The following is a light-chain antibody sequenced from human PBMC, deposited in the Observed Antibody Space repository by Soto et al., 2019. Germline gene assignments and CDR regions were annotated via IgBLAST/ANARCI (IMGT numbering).Light chain of an antibody. CDR1: QTVTSNY. Sequence: EIVLTQSPGTLSLSPGERATLSCRASQTVTSNYLAWYQRKPGQAPRLLIYGASSRATDIPDRFSGSGSGTDSTLTITRLEPEDFAVDFCQQYAGSPSTFGQGTKVEIK. J-gene: IGKJ1*01. CDR3: QQYAGSPST. V-gene: IGKV3-20*01. CDR2: GAS.